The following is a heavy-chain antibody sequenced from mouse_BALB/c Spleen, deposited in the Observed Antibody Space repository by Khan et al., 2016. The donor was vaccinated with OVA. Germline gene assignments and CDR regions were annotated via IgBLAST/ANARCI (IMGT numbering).Heavy chain of an antibody. CDR1: GFSLTNYG. CDR3: ARANFLAWFAY. Sequence: VKLQESGPGLVAPSQSLSITCTVSGFSLTNYGVHWVRQPPGKGLEWLGVIWAGGSTNYNSALMSRLSISKENTKSQVFLKMNILQTDDTAIYYCARANFLAWFAYWGQGTLVTVSA. V-gene: IGHV2-9*02. J-gene: IGHJ3*01. D-gene: IGHD4-1*01. CDR2: IWAGGST.